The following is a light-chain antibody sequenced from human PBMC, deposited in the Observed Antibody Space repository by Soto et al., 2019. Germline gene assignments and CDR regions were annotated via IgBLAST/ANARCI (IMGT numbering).Light chain of an antibody. CDR3: AAWDDSLSGVV. CDR2: RNN. V-gene: IGLV1-47*01. J-gene: IGLJ2*01. CDR1: SSNIGINY. Sequence: QSVMTQPPSASGTPGQRVTISCSGSSSNIGINYVYWYQQLPGTAPKVLIYRNNHRPSGVPDRFSGSKSGTSASLAISGLRSEDEADYYCAAWDDSLSGVVFGGGTKLTVL.